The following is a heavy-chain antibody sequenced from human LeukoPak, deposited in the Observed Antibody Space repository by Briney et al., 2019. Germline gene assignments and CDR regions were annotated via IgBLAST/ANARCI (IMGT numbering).Heavy chain of an antibody. CDR2: IYSVGST. J-gene: IGHJ4*02. D-gene: IGHD5-24*01. CDR3: ARGLDGYCFDY. V-gene: IGHV3-66*01. Sequence: GGSLRLSCTASGFIFTSYGMHWVRKAPGKGLEWVSVIYSVGSTYFADSVKGRFTISRDNSKNTLFLQMNSLRAEDTAVYYCARGLDGYCFDYWGQGTLVTVSS. CDR1: GFIFTSYG.